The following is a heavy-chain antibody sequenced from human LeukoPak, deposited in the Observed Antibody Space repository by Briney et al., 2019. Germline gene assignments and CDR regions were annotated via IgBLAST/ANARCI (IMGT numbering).Heavy chain of an antibody. CDR1: GGSISSNSYS. V-gene: IGHV4-39*01. D-gene: IGHD6-13*01. CDR2: IYYSGRT. J-gene: IGHJ5*02. CDR3: ARQKPGTLYNWFDP. Sequence: SETLSLTCTVSGGSISSNSYSWGWIRQPPGKGLEWIGSIYYSGRTYYNPSLKSRVTISVDTSKNQFSLKLSSVTAADTAVYYCARQKPGTLYNWFDPWGQGTLVTVSS.